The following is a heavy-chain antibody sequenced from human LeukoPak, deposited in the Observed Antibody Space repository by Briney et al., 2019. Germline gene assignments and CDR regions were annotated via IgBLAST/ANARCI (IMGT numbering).Heavy chain of an antibody. V-gene: IGHV1-2*04. Sequence: PGASVKVSCKASGYTFTGYYMHWVRQAPGQGLEWMGWINPNSGGTNYAQKFQGWVTMTRDTSISTAYMELSRLRSDDTAVYYCARSNSGSSGRGAFDIWGQGTMVTVSS. J-gene: IGHJ3*02. D-gene: IGHD1-26*01. CDR3: ARSNSGSSGRGAFDI. CDR2: INPNSGGT. CDR1: GYTFTGYY.